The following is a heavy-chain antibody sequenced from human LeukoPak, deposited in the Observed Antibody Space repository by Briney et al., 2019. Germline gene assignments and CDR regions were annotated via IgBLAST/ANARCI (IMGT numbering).Heavy chain of an antibody. J-gene: IGHJ6*03. CDR3: ASGEQAYYFYYMDV. D-gene: IGHD1/OR15-1a*01. Sequence: ASVKVSCKASGYTFTGYYIHWVRQAPGQGLEWIGWINRHTAGTNYAQKFQGRVTMTTDTSISTSYMELSRLRVDDTAMYYCASGEQAYYFYYMDVWGKGTTVIVSS. CDR1: GYTFTGYY. CDR2: INRHTAGT. V-gene: IGHV1-2*02.